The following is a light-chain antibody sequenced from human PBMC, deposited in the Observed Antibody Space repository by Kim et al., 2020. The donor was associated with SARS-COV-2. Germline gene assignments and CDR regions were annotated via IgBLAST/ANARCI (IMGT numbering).Light chain of an antibody. J-gene: IGLJ2*01. CDR3: NSPDSSGNHVV. CDR2: GKN. V-gene: IGLV3-19*01. CDR1: SLRSYS. Sequence: ALGQKVNITCQGYSLRSYSSSWYQQRPGQAPVRVIYGKNHRPSGVPDRCSGSSSGNTASLTITGARAEDEADYYCNSPDSSGNHVVFGGGTQLTVL.